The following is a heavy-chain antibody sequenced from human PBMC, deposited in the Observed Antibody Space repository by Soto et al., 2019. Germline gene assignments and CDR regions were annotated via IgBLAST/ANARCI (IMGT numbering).Heavy chain of an antibody. CDR3: AADPYSSGWYYYYYGMDV. V-gene: IGHV1-58*01. D-gene: IGHD6-19*01. Sequence: SVKVSCKASGFTFTSSAVQWVRQARGQRLEWIGWIVVGSGNTNYAQKFQERVTITRDMSTGTAYMELSSLRSEDTAVYYCAADPYSSGWYYYYYGMDVWGQGTTVTVS. CDR1: GFTFTSSA. CDR2: IVVGSGNT. J-gene: IGHJ6*02.